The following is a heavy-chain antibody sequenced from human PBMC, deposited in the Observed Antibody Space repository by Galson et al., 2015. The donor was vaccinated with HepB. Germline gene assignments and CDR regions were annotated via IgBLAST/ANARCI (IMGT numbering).Heavy chain of an antibody. D-gene: IGHD2-15*01. CDR1: GFAFSSYA. CDR3: ARVHCSGGNCYSFGAFDI. Sequence: SLRLSCAASGFAFSSYAMHWVRQAPGKGLEWVAVISYDGSNKYYADSVKGRFTTPRDNSKNTLYLQMNSLRAEDTAVYYCARVHCSGGNCYSFGAFDIWGQGTMVTVSS. V-gene: IGHV3-30*04. J-gene: IGHJ3*02. CDR2: ISYDGSNK.